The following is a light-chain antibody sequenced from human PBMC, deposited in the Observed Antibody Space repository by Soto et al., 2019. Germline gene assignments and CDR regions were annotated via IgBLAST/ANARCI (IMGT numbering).Light chain of an antibody. J-gene: IGKJ4*01. CDR1: QNIRTN. Sequence: EIVMTQSPATLSVSPGERATLSCRASQNIRTNLAWYQQKPGQAPRLLIYGASTRATGIPARFSGSGSGTEFTLTISSLQSEDFAVYYCQQYKNWSFGGGTNVEIK. V-gene: IGKV3-15*01. CDR2: GAS. CDR3: QQYKNWS.